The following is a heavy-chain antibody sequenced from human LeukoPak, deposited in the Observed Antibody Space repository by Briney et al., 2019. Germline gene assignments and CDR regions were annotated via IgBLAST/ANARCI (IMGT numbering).Heavy chain of an antibody. D-gene: IGHD3-10*01. CDR1: GYSISSGYY. CDR3: ARGHAFGVPNWFDP. CDR2: INHSGST. Sequence: SETLSLTCTVSGYSISSGYYWGWIRQPPGKGLEWIGEINHSGSTNYNPSLKSRVTISVDTSKNQFSLKLSSVTAADTAVYYCARGHAFGVPNWFDPWGQGTLVTVSS. J-gene: IGHJ5*02. V-gene: IGHV4-38-2*02.